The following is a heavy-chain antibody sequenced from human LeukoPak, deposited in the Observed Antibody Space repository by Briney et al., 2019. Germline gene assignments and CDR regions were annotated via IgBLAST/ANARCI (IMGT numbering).Heavy chain of an antibody. J-gene: IGHJ4*02. Sequence: SETLSLTRTVSGGSISSSYWSWIRQPPGKGLEWIGYIYYSGRTNYNPSLMSRVAISVDTSKNQFSLELSSVTAADTAVYYCAKVRSGSDFSGFFDYWGQGTLVTVSS. D-gene: IGHD1-26*01. V-gene: IGHV4-59*01. CDR2: IYYSGRT. CDR3: AKVRSGSDFSGFFDY. CDR1: GGSISSSY.